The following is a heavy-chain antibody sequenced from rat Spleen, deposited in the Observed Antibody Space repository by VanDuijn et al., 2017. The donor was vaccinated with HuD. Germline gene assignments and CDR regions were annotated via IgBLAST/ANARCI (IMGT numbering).Heavy chain of an antibody. CDR3: ARENYTPDY. D-gene: IGHD1-8*01. Sequence: EVQLVESGGGLVQPGRSLKLSCAASGFTFSDYYMAWVRQAPKKGLEWVASISYEGSGTYYGDSVKGRFTISRDNAKSTLYLQMNSLRSEDTATYYCARENYTPDYWGQGVMVTVSS. CDR2: ISYEGSGT. J-gene: IGHJ2*01. CDR1: GFTFSDYY. V-gene: IGHV5-22*01.